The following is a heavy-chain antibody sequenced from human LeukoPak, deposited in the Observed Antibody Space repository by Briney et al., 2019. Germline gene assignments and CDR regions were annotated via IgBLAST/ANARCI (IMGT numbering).Heavy chain of an antibody. V-gene: IGHV3-53*01. J-gene: IGHJ4*02. D-gene: IGHD3-22*01. CDR3: ARDMIHSSGAFDS. CDR2: INDVDTP. CDR1: GFTVSTNH. Sequence: GGSLRLSCAVSGFTVSTNHVTWVRQAPGKGLEWVSAINDVDTPYYADTVRGRFTISRDSAKNTLYLQMKSLRAEDTAVYYCARDMIHSSGAFDSWDQGTLVTVSS.